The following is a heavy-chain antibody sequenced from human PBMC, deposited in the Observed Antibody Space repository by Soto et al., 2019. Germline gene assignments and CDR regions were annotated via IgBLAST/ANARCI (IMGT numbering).Heavy chain of an antibody. CDR2: IYYRGNT. CDR3: ARHPGYYDILTGYTTYYFDY. D-gene: IGHD3-9*01. Sequence: SETLSLTCTVSGDSISRGGYYWSWIRQHPGKGLEWIGYIYYRGNTDYNPSLKSRVTISLDTPKNQFSLKLSSVTAADTAVYYCARHPGYYDILTGYTTYYFDYWGQGILVTVSS. J-gene: IGHJ4*02. CDR1: GDSISRGGYY. V-gene: IGHV4-61*08.